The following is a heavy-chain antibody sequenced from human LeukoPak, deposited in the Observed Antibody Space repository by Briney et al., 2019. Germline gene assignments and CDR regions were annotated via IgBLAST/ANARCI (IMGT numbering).Heavy chain of an antibody. Sequence: SETLSLTCTVSGGSISSGSYYWSWIRQHAGKGLEWIGYIYYSGSTYYNPSLKSRVTISVDTSKNQFSLKLSSVTAADTAVYYCAREGGHDYGDYWGQGTLVTVSS. D-gene: IGHD1-26*01. V-gene: IGHV4-31*03. J-gene: IGHJ4*02. CDR2: IYYSGST. CDR3: AREGGHDYGDY. CDR1: GGSISSGSYY.